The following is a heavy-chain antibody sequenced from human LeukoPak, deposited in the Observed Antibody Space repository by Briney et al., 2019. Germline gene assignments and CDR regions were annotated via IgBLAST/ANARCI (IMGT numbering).Heavy chain of an antibody. CDR3: ARPYDSSCYYFVGGAFDI. CDR1: GFTFSSYS. D-gene: IGHD3-22*01. Sequence: PGGSLRLSCAASGFTFSSYSMNWVRQAPGKGLEWVSYISSSSSTIYYADSVKGRFTISRDNAKNSLYLQMNSLRAENTAVYYCARPYDSSCYYFVGGAFDIWGQGTMVTVSS. CDR2: ISSSSSTI. V-gene: IGHV3-48*01. J-gene: IGHJ3*02.